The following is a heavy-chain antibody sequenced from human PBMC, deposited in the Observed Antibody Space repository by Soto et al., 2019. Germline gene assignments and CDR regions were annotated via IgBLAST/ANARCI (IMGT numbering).Heavy chain of an antibody. CDR1: GFTFSNFG. V-gene: IGHV3-33*01. D-gene: IGHD2-2*01. Sequence: GGSQRLSCEASGFTFSNFGMNWVRQAPGKGLEWVARVWYDGSSKYYVDSVKGRFTISRDNSKETVYLQMNSLRAEDTGVYYCAREIDSTYDGMDFWGHGTTLTVSS. CDR2: VWYDGSSK. CDR3: AREIDSTYDGMDF. J-gene: IGHJ6*02.